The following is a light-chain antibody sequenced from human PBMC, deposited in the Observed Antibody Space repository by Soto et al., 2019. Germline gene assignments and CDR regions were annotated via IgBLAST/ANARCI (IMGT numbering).Light chain of an antibody. CDR1: SSDVGAYNY. Sequence: QSALTQPASVSGSPGQSITISCTGTSSDVGAYNYVSWYQQHPGKAPKLMIYEVSNRPSGVSNRFSGSKSGNTASLTISGLQAEDEADYYCSSYTISSTLFGGGTKLTVL. CDR2: EVS. V-gene: IGLV2-14*01. J-gene: IGLJ2*01. CDR3: SSYTISSTL.